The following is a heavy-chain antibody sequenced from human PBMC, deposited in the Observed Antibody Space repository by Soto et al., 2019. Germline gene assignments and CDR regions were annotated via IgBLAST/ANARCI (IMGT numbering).Heavy chain of an antibody. CDR1: GGSISSSSYY. D-gene: IGHD5-12*01. V-gene: IGHV4-39*01. J-gene: IGHJ6*03. CDR2: IYYSGST. Sequence: SETLSLTCTVSGGSISSSSYYWGWIRQPPGKGLEWIGSIYYSGSTYYNPSLKSRVTISVDTSKNQFSLKLSSVTAADTAVYYCASPHWDNSGYDDFPSYYMDVWGKGTTVTVSS. CDR3: ASPHWDNSGYDDFPSYYMDV.